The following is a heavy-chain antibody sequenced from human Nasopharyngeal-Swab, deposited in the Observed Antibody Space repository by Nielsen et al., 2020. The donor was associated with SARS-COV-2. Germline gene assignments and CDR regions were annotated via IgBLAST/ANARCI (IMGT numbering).Heavy chain of an antibody. V-gene: IGHV4-34*01. CDR2: INHSGST. CDR3: ARVADCSGGSCDGWFDP. J-gene: IGHJ5*02. CDR1: GESFSGYY. D-gene: IGHD2-15*01. Sequence: SETLSLTCAVSGESFSGYYWSWIRQPPGKGLEWIGEINHSGSTNYNPSLKSRVTISVDTSKNQFSLKLSSVTAADTAVYYCARVADCSGGSCDGWFDPWGQGTLVTVSS.